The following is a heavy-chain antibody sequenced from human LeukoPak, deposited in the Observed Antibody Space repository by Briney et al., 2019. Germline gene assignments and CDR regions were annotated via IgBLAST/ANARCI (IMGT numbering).Heavy chain of an antibody. CDR2: ISSSSSYT. V-gene: IGHV3-11*03. CDR1: GFTFSDYY. Sequence: KPGGSLRLSCAASGFTFSDYYMSWIRQAPGKGLEWVSYISSSSSYTNYADSVKGRFTISRDNAKNSLYLQMNSLRAEDTAVYYCTTDDYYYGSGSYCPLGSYWGQGTLVTVSS. J-gene: IGHJ4*02. D-gene: IGHD3-10*01. CDR3: TTDDYYYGSGSYCPLGSY.